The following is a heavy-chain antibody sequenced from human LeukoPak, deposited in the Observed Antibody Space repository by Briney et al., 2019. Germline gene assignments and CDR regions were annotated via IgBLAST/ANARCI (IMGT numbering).Heavy chain of an antibody. D-gene: IGHD6-13*01. CDR1: GYTFTNYY. CDR3: ARDSYSSSWDNWFDP. J-gene: IGHJ5*02. Sequence: ASVRVSCKASGYTFTNYYIHWMRQAPGQGFDWMGIINPNSGGTNYAQKFQGRVTMTRDTSISTAYMELSRLRSDDTAVYYCARDSYSSSWDNWFDPWGQGTLVTVSS. CDR2: INPNSGGT. V-gene: IGHV1-2*02.